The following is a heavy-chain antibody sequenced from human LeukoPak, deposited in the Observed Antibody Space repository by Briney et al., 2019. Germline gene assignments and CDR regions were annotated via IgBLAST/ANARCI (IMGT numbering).Heavy chain of an antibody. J-gene: IGHJ4*02. CDR2: IYHSGST. D-gene: IGHD3-22*01. CDR1: GGSISSSNW. V-gene: IGHV4-4*02. Sequence: SETLSLTCAVSGGSISSSNWWSWVRQPPGKGLEWIGEIYHSGSTNYNPSLKSRVTISVDKSKNQFSLKLSSVTAADTAVYYCATNTRAYYYDSSGYYVPSYFDYWGQGTLVTVSS. CDR3: ATNTRAYYYDSSGYYVPSYFDY.